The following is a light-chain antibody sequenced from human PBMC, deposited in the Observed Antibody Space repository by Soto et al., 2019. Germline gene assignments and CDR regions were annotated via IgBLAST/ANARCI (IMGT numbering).Light chain of an antibody. CDR3: QQYNSYST. J-gene: IGKJ1*01. CDR1: QSVSSSY. CDR2: GAS. Sequence: EILLTQSPGTLSLSPGERATLSCRASQSVSSSYLAWYQQTPGQAPRLLIYGASTRATGIPDRFSGSGSGTEFTLTISSLQPDDFATYYCQQYNSYSTFGQGTKVDIK. V-gene: IGKV3-20*01.